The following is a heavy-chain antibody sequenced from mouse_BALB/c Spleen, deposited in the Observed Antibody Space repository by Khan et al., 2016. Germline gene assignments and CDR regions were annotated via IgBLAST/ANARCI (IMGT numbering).Heavy chain of an antibody. CDR1: GYSITSDYA. Sequence: VQLKESGPGLVKPSQSLSLTCTVTGYSITSDYAWNWIRQFPGNKLEWMGYIDSSGSTTYNPSLKSRVSITRDTSKNQIFLQLNSVTTEDTATXYCATPYYLFDYGGQGTLVTVSA. CDR2: IDSSGST. CDR3: ATPYYLFDY. D-gene: IGHD1-1*02. V-gene: IGHV3-2*02. J-gene: IGHJ3*01.